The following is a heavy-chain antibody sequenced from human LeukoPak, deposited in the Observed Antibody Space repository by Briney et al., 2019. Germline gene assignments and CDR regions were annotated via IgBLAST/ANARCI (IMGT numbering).Heavy chain of an antibody. CDR3: ANRVAQHDS. D-gene: IGHD3-16*01. CDR2: IPSSGPVT. Sequence: GGSLRLSCAASGFTASSNYMSWVRQAPGKGLEWVSGIPSSGPVTYYADSVKGRFTISRDNSKNTLYLQMNSLTAEDTGVYYCANRVAQHDSWGQGTLVTVSS. CDR1: GFTASSNY. V-gene: IGHV3-23*01. J-gene: IGHJ5*02.